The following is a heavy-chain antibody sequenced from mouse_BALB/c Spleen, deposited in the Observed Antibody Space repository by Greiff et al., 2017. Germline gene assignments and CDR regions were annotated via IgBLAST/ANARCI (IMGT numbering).Heavy chain of an antibody. J-gene: IGHJ3*01. CDR2: IYPGDGDT. V-gene: IGHV1-80*01. CDR3: ARCGIYDGYYGFAY. CDR1: GYAFSSYW. Sequence: QVQLKESGAELVRPGSSVKISCKASGYAFSSYWMNWVKQRPGQGLEWIGQIYPGDGDTNYNGKFKGKATLTADKSSSTAYMQLSSLTSEDSAVYFCARCGIYDGYYGFAYWGQGTLVTVSA. D-gene: IGHD2-3*01.